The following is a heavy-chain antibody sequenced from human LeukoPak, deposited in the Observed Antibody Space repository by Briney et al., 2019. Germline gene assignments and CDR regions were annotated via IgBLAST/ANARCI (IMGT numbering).Heavy chain of an antibody. D-gene: IGHD5-24*01. Sequence: QPGGSLRLSCAASGFTFSAYWMSWVRQAPGKGLEWVANINQDGSEKYYVDSVKGRFTISRDNAKNSLYLQMNSLRAEDTAVYYCASGFVGRREGYSPDHWRQETLVTVSS. V-gene: IGHV3-7*01. CDR1: GFTFSAYW. CDR3: ASGFVGRREGYSPDH. CDR2: INQDGSEK. J-gene: IGHJ4*02.